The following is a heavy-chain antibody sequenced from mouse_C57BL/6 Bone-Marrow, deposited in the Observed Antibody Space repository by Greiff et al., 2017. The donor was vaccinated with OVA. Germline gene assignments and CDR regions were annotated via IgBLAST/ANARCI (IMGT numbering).Heavy chain of an antibody. Sequence: VQLHQSGAELMKPGASVKLSCKATGYTFTGYWIAWVKQRPGHGLEWIGEILPGSGSTNYNEKFKGKATFTADPSSNTSYMQRSRLTTEDSAIYYCARGFDYYDSTYYFDGWGQGTTLTVSS. V-gene: IGHV1-9*01. D-gene: IGHD1-1*01. CDR1: GYTFTGYW. CDR3: ARGFDYYDSTYYFDG. J-gene: IGHJ2*01. CDR2: ILPGSGST.